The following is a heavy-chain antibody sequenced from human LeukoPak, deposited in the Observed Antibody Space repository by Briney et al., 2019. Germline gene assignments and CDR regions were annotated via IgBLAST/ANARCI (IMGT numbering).Heavy chain of an antibody. J-gene: IGHJ4*02. Sequence: PSETLSLTCTVSGGSISSSSYYWAWIRQPPGKGLEWIGSMHYSGSTYSNPSLKSRVIISVDTSKNQFSLKMSSVTAADTAFYYCARQGDYNYGDYAHYWGQGTLVTVSS. CDR3: ARQGDYNYGDYAHY. V-gene: IGHV4-39*01. CDR2: MHYSGST. D-gene: IGHD4-17*01. CDR1: GGSISSSSYY.